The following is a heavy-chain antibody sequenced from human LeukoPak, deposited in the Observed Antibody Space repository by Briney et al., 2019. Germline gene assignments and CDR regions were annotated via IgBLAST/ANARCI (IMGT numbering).Heavy chain of an antibody. CDR2: ISGGGETT. V-gene: IGHV3-23*01. D-gene: IGHD4-17*01. J-gene: IGHJ4*02. Sequence: GGSLRLSCAASGFTFNDYAMNWVRQAAGKGLEWVSSISGGGETTYYADSAKGRFTISRDNSQNTLYLQMNSLRAEDTAVYYCARDYADYVGYCFFDYWGQGTLVTVSS. CDR1: GFTFNDYA. CDR3: ARDYADYVGYCFFDY.